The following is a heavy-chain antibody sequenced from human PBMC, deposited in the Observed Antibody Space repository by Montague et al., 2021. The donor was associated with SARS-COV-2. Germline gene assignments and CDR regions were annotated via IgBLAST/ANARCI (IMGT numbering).Heavy chain of an antibody. J-gene: IGHJ4*02. V-gene: IGHV5-10-1*01. D-gene: IGHD2-21*02. CDR2: INPADSQT. CDR1: GYDFTRYW. Sequence: QSGAEVKQSGESLRISCRGSGYDFTRYWISWVRQMPGKGLEWMGXINPADSQTNYSPSFQGQVTISVDKSITTAYLQWSSLKPSDTAIYYCARSQHCGSDCYFAYWGQGSLVTVSS. CDR3: ARSQHCGSDCYFAY.